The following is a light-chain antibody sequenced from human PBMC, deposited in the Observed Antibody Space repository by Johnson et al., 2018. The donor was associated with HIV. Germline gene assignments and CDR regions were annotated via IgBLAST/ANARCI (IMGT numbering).Light chain of an antibody. CDR3: GTWDSSLSAEV. CDR2: DNN. Sequence: QPVLTQPPSVSAAPGQKVTISCSGSSSDIGYNFVSWYRQVPGTAPKLLIYDNNRRPSGIPDRFSGSKSGTSATLGITGLQTGDEADYYCGTWDSSLSAEVFGTGTKVTVL. CDR1: SSDIGYNF. V-gene: IGLV1-51*01. J-gene: IGLJ1*01.